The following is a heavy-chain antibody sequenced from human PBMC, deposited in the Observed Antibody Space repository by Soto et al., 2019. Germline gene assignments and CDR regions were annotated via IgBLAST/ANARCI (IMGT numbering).Heavy chain of an antibody. V-gene: IGHV4-59*01. Sequence: SETLSLTCAFSGGSIDYYYWSWIRQPPGKGLEWIGDVSDSGRTNYNPSLRSRVTISVDTSKNQFSLRLNSVTAADTAVYYCARHSTTWFPYYGIDVWGQGTTVTVSS. D-gene: IGHD2-2*01. CDR1: GGSIDYYY. CDR2: VSDSGRT. CDR3: ARHSTTWFPYYGIDV. J-gene: IGHJ6*02.